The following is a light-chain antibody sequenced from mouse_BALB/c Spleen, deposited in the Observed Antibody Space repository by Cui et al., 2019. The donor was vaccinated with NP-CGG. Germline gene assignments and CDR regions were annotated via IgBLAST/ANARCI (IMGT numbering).Light chain of an antibody. J-gene: IGLJ1*01. CDR1: TGAVTTSNY. Sequence: QGVVTHESALTTSPGETVPLTCRSSTGAVTTSNYANWVQEKPDHLFTGLIGGTNNRAPGVPARFSGSLIGDKAALTITGAQTEDEAIYFCALWYSNHWVFGGGTKLTVL. CDR3: ALWYSNHWV. V-gene: IGLV1*01. CDR2: GTN.